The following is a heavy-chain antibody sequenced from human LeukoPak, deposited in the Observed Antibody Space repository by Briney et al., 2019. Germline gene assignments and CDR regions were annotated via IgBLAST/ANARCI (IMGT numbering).Heavy chain of an antibody. J-gene: IGHJ4*02. D-gene: IGHD3-10*01. CDR3: ANETPKGSMVRGVIRKPTDY. Sequence: PGRSLRLSCAASGFTFSSYGMHWVRQAPGKGLEWVAVISYDGSNKYYADSVKGRFTISRDNSKNTLYLQMNSLRAEDTAVYYCANETPKGSMVRGVIRKPTDYWGQGTLVTVSS. CDR2: ISYDGSNK. V-gene: IGHV3-30*18. CDR1: GFTFSSYG.